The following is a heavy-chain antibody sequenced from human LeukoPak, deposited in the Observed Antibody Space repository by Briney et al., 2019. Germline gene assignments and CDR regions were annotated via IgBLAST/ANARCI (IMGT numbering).Heavy chain of an antibody. CDR2: ISYDGSNK. Sequence: SGGSLRLSCAASGFTFSSYAMHWVRQAPGKGLEWVAVISYDGSNKYYADSVKGRFTISRDNSKNTLYLQMNSLRAEDTAVYYCARDMGIVVVGYYYGMDVWGQGTTVTVSS. CDR1: GFTFSSYA. V-gene: IGHV3-30-3*01. J-gene: IGHJ6*02. CDR3: ARDMGIVVVGYYYGMDV. D-gene: IGHD2-2*03.